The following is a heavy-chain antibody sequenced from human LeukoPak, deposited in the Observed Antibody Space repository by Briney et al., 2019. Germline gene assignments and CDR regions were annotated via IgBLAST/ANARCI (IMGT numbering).Heavy chain of an antibody. J-gene: IGHJ5*02. CDR2: INPNSGGT. CDR1: GYTFTGYY. CDR3: AREPRRGHWFDP. V-gene: IGHV1-2*02. Sequence: ASVKVSCKASGYTFTGYYMHWVRQAPGQGLEWMGWINPNSGGTSYAQKFQGRVTMTRDTSISTAYMELSRLRSDDTAVYYCAREPRRGHWFDPWGQGTLVTVSS.